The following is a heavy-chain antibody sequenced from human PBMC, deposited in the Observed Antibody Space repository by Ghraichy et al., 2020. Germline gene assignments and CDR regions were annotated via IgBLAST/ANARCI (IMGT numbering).Heavy chain of an antibody. J-gene: IGHJ4*02. V-gene: IGHV3-7*01. CDR3: ARGDPHRSRY. CDR2: IKEDGSEI. Sequence: GESLNISCAASGFTFSSYWMNWVRQVPGKGLEWVANIKEDGSEIHFVEAVKGRFTISRDNARNSLYLQMNSLRAEDTALYYCARGDPHRSRYWGQGTLVTVSS. D-gene: IGHD3-16*02. CDR1: GFTFSSYW.